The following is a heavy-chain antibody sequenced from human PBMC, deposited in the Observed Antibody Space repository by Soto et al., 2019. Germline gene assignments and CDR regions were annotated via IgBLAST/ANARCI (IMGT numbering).Heavy chain of an antibody. CDR2: IYYSGST. Sequence: SETLSLTCTVSGGSISSSSYYWGWIRQPPGKGLEWIGSIYYSGSTYYNPSLKSRVTISVDTSKNQFSLKLSSVTAADTAVYYCARHLAVAGPNWFDPWGQGTLVTVSS. D-gene: IGHD6-19*01. CDR1: GGSISSSSYY. J-gene: IGHJ5*02. CDR3: ARHLAVAGPNWFDP. V-gene: IGHV4-39*01.